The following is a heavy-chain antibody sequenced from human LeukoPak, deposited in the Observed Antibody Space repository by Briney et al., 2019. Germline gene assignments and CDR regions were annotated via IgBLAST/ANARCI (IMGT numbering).Heavy chain of an antibody. J-gene: IGHJ3*02. V-gene: IGHV4-4*07. CDR3: ARASQGAFDI. CDR2: VSTSGYT. Sequence: PSETLSLTCTVSGGSISGYYWSWIRQPAGKGLEWIGRVSTSGYTNYNPSLKSRVTMSVDTSENQFSLWLTSVTAADTAVYYCARASQGAFDIWGQGTMVTVSS. CDR1: GGSISGYY.